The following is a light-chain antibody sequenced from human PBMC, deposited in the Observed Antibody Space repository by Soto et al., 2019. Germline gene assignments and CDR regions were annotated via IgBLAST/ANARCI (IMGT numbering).Light chain of an antibody. V-gene: IGKV3-15*01. J-gene: IGKJ2*01. CDR3: QQYNNWLRT. CDR1: QSVSSS. CDR2: GAS. Sequence: DIVMTQSPATLSVSPGERATLACRASQSVSSSLAWYQQKPGQAPRLLIYGASTRATDIPARFSGSGSGTEFTFTISSVQSEDFAVYYCQQYNNWLRTFGQGTKLEIK.